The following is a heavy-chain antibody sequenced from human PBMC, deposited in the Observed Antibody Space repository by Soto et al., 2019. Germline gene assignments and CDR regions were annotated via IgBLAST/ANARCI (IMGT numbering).Heavy chain of an antibody. CDR3: VREGVDNLLDP. D-gene: IGHD3-16*01. J-gene: IGHJ5*02. CDR2: IYYSGST. V-gene: IGHV4-30-4*01. CDR1: GGSISSGDYY. Sequence: SETLSLTCTVSGGSISSGDYYWSWIRQPPGKGLEWIGYIYYSGSTFYNPSLKNRVTISLDTSKIQFSLKLSSVTAADTAVYYRVREGVDNLLDPWGQGTMVTVYS.